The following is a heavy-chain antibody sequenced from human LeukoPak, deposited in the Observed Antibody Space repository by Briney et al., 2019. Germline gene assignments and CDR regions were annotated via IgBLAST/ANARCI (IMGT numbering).Heavy chain of an antibody. Sequence: SETLSLTCAVSDYSISSGYYWGWIRQPPGKGLEWIGYIYYSGSTYYNPSLKSRVTISVDTSKNQFSLKLSSVTAADTAVYYCARGSYYYGSGSYYYFDYWGQGTLVTVSS. V-gene: IGHV4-38-2*01. CDR2: IYYSGST. D-gene: IGHD3-10*01. CDR1: DYSISSGYY. J-gene: IGHJ4*02. CDR3: ARGSYYYGSGSYYYFDY.